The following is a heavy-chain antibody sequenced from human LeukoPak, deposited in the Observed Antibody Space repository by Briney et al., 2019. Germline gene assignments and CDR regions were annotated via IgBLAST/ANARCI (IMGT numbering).Heavy chain of an antibody. D-gene: IGHD3-10*01. V-gene: IGHV3-66*01. CDR2: IYSGGST. Sequence: QPGGSLRLSCAASGFTVSSNYMSWVRQAPGKGLEWVSLIYSGGSTSYADSVYADSVKGRFTISRDNSKNTLYLQMSSLRGEDTAVYYCAKDRYWSGSGNDAFDIWGQGTMVIVSS. CDR3: AKDRYWSGSGNDAFDI. CDR1: GFTVSSNY. J-gene: IGHJ3*02.